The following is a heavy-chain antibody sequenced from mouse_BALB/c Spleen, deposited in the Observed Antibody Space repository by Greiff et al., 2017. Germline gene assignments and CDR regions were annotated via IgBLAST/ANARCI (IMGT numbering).Heavy chain of an antibody. J-gene: IGHJ4*01. CDR1: GYAFTNYL. CDR3: ARLDYDGDYYAMDY. CDR2: INPGSGGT. Sequence: VQLQQSGAELVRPGTSVKVSCKASGYAFTNYLIEWVKQRPGQGLEWIGVINPGSGGTNYNEKFKGKATLTADKSSSTAYMQLSSLTSDDSAVYFCARLDYDGDYYAMDYWGQGTSVTVSS. D-gene: IGHD2-4*01. V-gene: IGHV1-54*01.